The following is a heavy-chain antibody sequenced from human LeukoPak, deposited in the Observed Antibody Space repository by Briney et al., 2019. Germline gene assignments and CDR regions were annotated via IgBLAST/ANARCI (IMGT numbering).Heavy chain of an antibody. Sequence: PGGSLRLSCAASGFTFSNYAMSWVRQAPGKGLEWVSGISGSGGSTYHADSVKGRFTVSRDNSKNTLYLQMNSLRAEDTAVYYCAKDREEGYDSNGAFDIWGQGTMVTVSS. D-gene: IGHD3-22*01. J-gene: IGHJ3*02. V-gene: IGHV3-23*01. CDR3: AKDREEGYDSNGAFDI. CDR2: ISGSGGST. CDR1: GFTFSNYA.